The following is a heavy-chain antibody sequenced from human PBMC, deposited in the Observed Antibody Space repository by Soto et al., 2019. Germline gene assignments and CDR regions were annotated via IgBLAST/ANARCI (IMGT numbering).Heavy chain of an antibody. CDR2: IYYSGST. Sequence: SETLSLTCTVSGGSISSGGYYWSWIRQHPGKGLEWIGYIYYSGSTYYNPSLKSRVTISVDTSKNQFSLKLSSVTAADTAVYYCATENYDILTNWGQGTLVTVSS. J-gene: IGHJ4*02. D-gene: IGHD3-9*01. V-gene: IGHV4-31*03. CDR1: GGSISSGGYY. CDR3: ATENYDILTN.